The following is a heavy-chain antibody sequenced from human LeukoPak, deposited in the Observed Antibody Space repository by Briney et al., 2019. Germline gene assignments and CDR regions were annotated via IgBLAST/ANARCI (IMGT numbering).Heavy chain of an antibody. CDR3: ATVGCYTFPCYYYYYMDV. CDR1: GGSISSSSYY. CDR2: IYYSGST. Sequence: PSETLSLTCTVSGGSISSSSYYWGWIRQPPGKGLEWIGSIYYSGSTYYNPSLKSRVTISVDTSKNQFSLKLSSVTAADTAVYYCATVGCYTFPCYYYYYMDVWGKGTTVTVSS. J-gene: IGHJ6*03. D-gene: IGHD2-2*02. V-gene: IGHV4-39*01.